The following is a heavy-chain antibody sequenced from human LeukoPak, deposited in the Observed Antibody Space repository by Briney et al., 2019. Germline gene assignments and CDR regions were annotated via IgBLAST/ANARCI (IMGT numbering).Heavy chain of an antibody. V-gene: IGHV4-39*01. CDR3: ARQGAGIAVAASPFDY. CDR1: GGSISSGSYY. CDR2: IYYSGST. D-gene: IGHD6-19*01. Sequence: PSETLSLTCTVSGGSISSGSYYWSWIRQPPGKGLEWIGSIYYSGSTYYNPSLKSRVTISVDTSKNQFSLKLSSVTAADTAVYYCARQGAGIAVAASPFDYWGQGTLVTVSS. J-gene: IGHJ4*02.